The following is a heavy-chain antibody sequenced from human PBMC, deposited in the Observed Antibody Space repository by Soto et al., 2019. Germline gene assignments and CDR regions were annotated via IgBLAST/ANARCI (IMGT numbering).Heavy chain of an antibody. CDR2: ISYDGSNK. V-gene: IGHV3-30*03. J-gene: IGHJ5*02. D-gene: IGHD5-18*01. CDR3: ARSGYSYGYSFNWFDP. Sequence: RRLSCAASGFTFSSYGMHWVRQAPGKGLEWVAVISYDGSNKYYADSVKGRFTISRDNSKNTLHLQMNSLRAEDAAVYYCARSGYSYGYSFNWFDPWGQGTLVTVSS. CDR1: GFTFSSYG.